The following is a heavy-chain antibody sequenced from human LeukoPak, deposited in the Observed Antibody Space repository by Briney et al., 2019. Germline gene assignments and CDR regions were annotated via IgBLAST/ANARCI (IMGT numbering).Heavy chain of an antibody. V-gene: IGHV3-33*01. CDR3: ARDHRIVGAFDY. J-gene: IGHJ4*02. CDR1: GFTFSSYG. D-gene: IGHD1-26*01. Sequence: GGSLRLSCAASGFTFSSYGMHWVRQAPGKGLEWVAVIWYDGSNKYYADSVKGRFTTSRDNSKNTLYLQMNSLRAEDTAVYYCARDHRIVGAFDYWGQGTLVTVSS. CDR2: IWYDGSNK.